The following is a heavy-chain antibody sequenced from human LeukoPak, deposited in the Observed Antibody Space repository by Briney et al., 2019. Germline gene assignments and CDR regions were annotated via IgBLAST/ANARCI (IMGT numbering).Heavy chain of an antibody. CDR2: ISYDGSNK. CDR3: ARGRPLRRILGNDAFDI. V-gene: IGHV3-30*04. J-gene: IGHJ3*02. CDR1: GFTFSSYA. D-gene: IGHD7-27*01. Sequence: PGGSLRLSCAASGFTFSSYAMHWVRQAPGKGLEWVAVISYDGSNKYYADSVKGRFTISRDNSKNTLYLQMNSLRAEDTAVYYCARGRPLRRILGNDAFDIWGQGTMVTVSS.